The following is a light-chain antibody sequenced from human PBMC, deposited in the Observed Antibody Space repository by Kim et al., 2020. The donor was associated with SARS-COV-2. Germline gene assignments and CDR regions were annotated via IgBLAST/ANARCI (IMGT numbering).Light chain of an antibody. J-gene: IGLJ1*01. V-gene: IGLV2-14*04. CDR1: SSDVGYYDS. CDR2: DVR. CDR3: SSHTTSSTYV. Sequence: GPSFAIAGTGASSDVGYYDSVSWCQQHPGKAPNLIMFDVRGRASGVSNRFSGSQSGNTASLTISGLRTDDEADYYCSSHTTSSTYVFGSGTKVTVL.